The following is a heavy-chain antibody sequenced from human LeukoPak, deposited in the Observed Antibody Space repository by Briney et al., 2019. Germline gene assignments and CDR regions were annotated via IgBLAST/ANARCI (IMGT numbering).Heavy chain of an antibody. CDR3: ARGPYTSSWYSLGWYFDL. V-gene: IGHV3-30-3*01. D-gene: IGHD6-13*01. J-gene: IGHJ2*01. CDR2: ISYDGSNK. Sequence: PGRPLRLSCAASGFTFSSYAMHWVRQAPGKGLEWVAVISYDGSNKYYADSVKGRFTISRDNSKNTLYLQMNSLRAEDTAVYYCARGPYTSSWYSLGWYFDLWGRGTLVTVSS. CDR1: GFTFSSYA.